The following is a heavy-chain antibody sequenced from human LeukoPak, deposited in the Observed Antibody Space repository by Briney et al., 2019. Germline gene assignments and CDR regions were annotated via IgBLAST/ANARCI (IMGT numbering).Heavy chain of an antibody. CDR3: ARHYGSGTYPLDY. D-gene: IGHD3-10*01. V-gene: IGHV4-59*08. CDR2: IYSSGST. Sequence: SETLSLTCTVSGGSISGYYWSWIRQPPGKGLEWIGYIYSSGSTKYNPSLESRLTISVGTSKNQFSLKLSSMTAADTAVHYCARHYGSGTYPLDYWGQGTLVTVSS. J-gene: IGHJ4*02. CDR1: GGSISGYY.